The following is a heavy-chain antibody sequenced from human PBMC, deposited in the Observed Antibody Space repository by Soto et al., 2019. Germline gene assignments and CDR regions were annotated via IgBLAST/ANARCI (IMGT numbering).Heavy chain of an antibody. CDR3: AKDVSSRRWFDP. Sequence: QVQLQESGPGLVKPSETLSLTCAVSGASIKSYHWSWIRQPAGKGLEWVGRVRHTGDTNYNPSLKRRVTMTMETARNEISLKMTSVTAADTAVYFCAKDVSSRRWFDPWGQGVLVIVSS. J-gene: IGHJ5*02. V-gene: IGHV4-4*07. CDR1: GASIKSYH. CDR2: VRHTGDT.